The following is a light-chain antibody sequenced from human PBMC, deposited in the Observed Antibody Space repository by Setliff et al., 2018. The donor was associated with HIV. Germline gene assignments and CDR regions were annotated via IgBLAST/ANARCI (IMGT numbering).Light chain of an antibody. CDR2: DVS. J-gene: IGLJ1*01. CDR1: SSDVGGYNY. CDR3: CSYAGNAYV. Sequence: QSALPQPRSVSGSPGQSVTISCTGTSSDVGGYNYVSWYHQHPGKAPKLMISDVSKRPSGVPDRFSGSKSGNTASLTISGLQAEDEADYYCCSYAGNAYVFGAGTKVTVL. V-gene: IGLV2-11*01.